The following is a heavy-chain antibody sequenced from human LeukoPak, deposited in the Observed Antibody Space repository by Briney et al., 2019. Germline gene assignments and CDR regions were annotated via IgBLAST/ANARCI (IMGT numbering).Heavy chain of an antibody. J-gene: IGHJ4*02. CDR1: GFTFSSYS. Sequence: GGSLRLSCAASGFTFSSYSMNWVRQAPGKGLEWVSYISSSSSTIYYADSVKGRFTISRDNAKNSLYLQMNSLRAEDTAVYYCARDLFSAGGCTADYWGQGTLVTVSS. CDR2: ISSSSSTI. D-gene: IGHD3-16*01. CDR3: ARDLFSAGGCTADY. V-gene: IGHV3-48*01.